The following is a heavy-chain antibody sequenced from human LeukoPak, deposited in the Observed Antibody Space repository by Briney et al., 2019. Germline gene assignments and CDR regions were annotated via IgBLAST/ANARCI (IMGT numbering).Heavy chain of an antibody. CDR3: AKPRFYDSRGHDYFHY. CDR2: ISGSGRRT. V-gene: IGHV3-23*01. Sequence: GGCLRLACAASGFTFSKYAIGWVRQAPGEGLGWVSTISGSGRRTYYADSGKGRFTISRDNSKNTLYVQMKSLRGEDTAVYYCAKPRFYDSRGHDYFHYWGQGTLVTVSS. J-gene: IGHJ1*01. CDR1: GFTFSKYA. D-gene: IGHD3-22*01.